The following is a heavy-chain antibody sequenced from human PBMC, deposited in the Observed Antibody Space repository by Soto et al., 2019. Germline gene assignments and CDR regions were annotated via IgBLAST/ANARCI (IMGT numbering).Heavy chain of an antibody. V-gene: IGHV3-9*01. Sequence: EVQLVESGGGLVQPGRSLRLSCAASGFTFDDYAMHWVRQAPGKGLEWVSGISWNSGSIGYADSVKGRFTISRDNAKNSLYLQMNSLRAEDTALYYCAKGGYNWNDRLFDYWGQGTLVTVSS. J-gene: IGHJ4*02. CDR1: GFTFDDYA. CDR2: ISWNSGSI. D-gene: IGHD1-20*01. CDR3: AKGGYNWNDRLFDY.